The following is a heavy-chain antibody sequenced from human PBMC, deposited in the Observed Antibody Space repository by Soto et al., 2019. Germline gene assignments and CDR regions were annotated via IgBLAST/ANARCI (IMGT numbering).Heavy chain of an antibody. V-gene: IGHV1-2*04. CDR1: GYILTDYH. CDR3: ARGDSTDCSNGVCSFFYNHDMDV. CDR2: INPKSGGT. Sequence: ASVKVPCKASGYILTDYHIHWVRQAPGQGLEWLGLINPKSGGTSTAQKFQGWVTMTTDTSISTASMELTRLTSDDTAIYYCARGDSTDCSNGVCSFFYNHDMDVWGQGTKVTVSS. J-gene: IGHJ6*02. D-gene: IGHD2-8*01.